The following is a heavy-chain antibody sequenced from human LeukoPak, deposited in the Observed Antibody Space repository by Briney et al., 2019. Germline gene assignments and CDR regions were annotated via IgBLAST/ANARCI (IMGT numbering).Heavy chain of an antibody. D-gene: IGHD1-1*01. CDR1: GFTFTSYN. V-gene: IGHV3-48*01. CDR3: ASDVIGGTNF. CDR2: IDSSAGST. J-gene: IGHJ4*02. Sequence: GGSLRLSCVASGFTFTSYNMHWVRQTPGKGLEWVSYIDSSAGSTDYAASVKGRFTISRDNAKNSLYLQMNSLRAEDTAAYYCASDVIGGTNFWGQGTLVTVSS.